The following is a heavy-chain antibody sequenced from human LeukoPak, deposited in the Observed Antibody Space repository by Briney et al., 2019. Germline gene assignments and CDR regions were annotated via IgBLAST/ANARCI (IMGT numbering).Heavy chain of an antibody. CDR1: GYTFTSYG. V-gene: IGHV1-18*01. CDR2: ISAYNGNT. Sequence: ASVKVSCKASGYTFTSYGISWVRQAPGQGLEWMGWISAYNGNTNYAQKLQGRVTMTTDTSTSTAYMELRSLRSDDTAVYYCARDRRILWFGELFPNYWGQGTLVTVSS. D-gene: IGHD3-10*01. J-gene: IGHJ4*02. CDR3: ARDRRILWFGELFPNY.